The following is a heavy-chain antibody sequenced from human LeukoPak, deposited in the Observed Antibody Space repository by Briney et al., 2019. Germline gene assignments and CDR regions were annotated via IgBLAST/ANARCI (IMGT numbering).Heavy chain of an antibody. CDR3: ATLGYCSSTSCSESAFDI. CDR1: GFTFSSYS. V-gene: IGHV3-21*01. Sequence: GGSLRLSCAASGFTFSSYSMNWVRQAPGKGLEWVSSISSSSSYIYYADSVKGRFTISRDNAKNSLYLQMNSLRAEDTAVYYCATLGYCSSTSCSESAFDIWGQGTMVTVSS. CDR2: ISSSSSYI. D-gene: IGHD2-2*01. J-gene: IGHJ3*02.